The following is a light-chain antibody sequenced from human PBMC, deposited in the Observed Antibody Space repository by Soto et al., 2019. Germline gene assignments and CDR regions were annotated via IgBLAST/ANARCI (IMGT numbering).Light chain of an antibody. CDR3: AAWDVSLVV. J-gene: IGLJ2*01. CDR2: SDN. Sequence: QSVLTQPPSASGTPGQRVTISCSGSSSNIGTNTVIWYQQLPGAAPKLLIYSDNQRPSGDPDRFSGSKSGTSASLAISGLQSEDEADYYCAAWDVSLVVFGGGTKVTVL. CDR1: SSNIGTNT. V-gene: IGLV1-44*01.